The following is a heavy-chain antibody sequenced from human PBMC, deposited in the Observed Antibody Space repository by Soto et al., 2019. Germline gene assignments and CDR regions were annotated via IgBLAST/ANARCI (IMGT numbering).Heavy chain of an antibody. V-gene: IGHV3-30-3*01. Sequence: QVQLVESGGGVVQPGRSLRLSCAASGFTFSSYAMHWVRQAPGKGLEWVAVISYDGSNKYYADSVKGRFTISRDNSKNTLYLQMNSLRAEDTAVYYCARGKDGYNSAFDIWGQGTMVTVSS. D-gene: IGHD5-12*01. J-gene: IGHJ3*02. CDR3: ARGKDGYNSAFDI. CDR1: GFTFSSYA. CDR2: ISYDGSNK.